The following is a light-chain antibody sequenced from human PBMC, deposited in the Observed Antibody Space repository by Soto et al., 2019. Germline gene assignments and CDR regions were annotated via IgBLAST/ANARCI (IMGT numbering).Light chain of an antibody. CDR2: DAS. CDR3: QQYNTYWT. V-gene: IGKV1-5*01. Sequence: GDRVTITCRASQNVNNWLAWYQHKPGKAPQLLIYDASVLETWVPSRFSGSVSGTEFTLAIRGLQSDDFATYYCQQYNTYWTFGPGTKVEVK. J-gene: IGKJ1*01. CDR1: QNVNNW.